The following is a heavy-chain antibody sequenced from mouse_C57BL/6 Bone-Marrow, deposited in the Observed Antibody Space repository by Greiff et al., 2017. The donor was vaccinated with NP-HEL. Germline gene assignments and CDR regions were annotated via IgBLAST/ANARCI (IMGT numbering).Heavy chain of an antibody. CDR1: GFTFSDYG. J-gene: IGHJ2*01. D-gene: IGHD2-1*01. CDR3: ARKDYGNYVNYFDY. CDR2: ISSGSSTI. Sequence: EVQVVESGGGLVKPGGSLKLSCAASGFTFSDYGMHWVRQAPEKGLEWVAYISSGSSTIYYADTVKGRFTISRDNAKNTLFLQMTSLRSEDTAMYYCARKDYGNYVNYFDYWGQGTTLTVSS. V-gene: IGHV5-17*01.